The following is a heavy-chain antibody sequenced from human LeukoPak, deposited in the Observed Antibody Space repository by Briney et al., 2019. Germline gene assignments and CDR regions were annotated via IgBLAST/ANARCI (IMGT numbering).Heavy chain of an antibody. J-gene: IGHJ5*02. CDR3: ASNPHYYDSSGYLS. V-gene: IGHV1-18*01. D-gene: IGHD3-22*01. Sequence: ASVKVSCKASGYTFTSYGISWVRQAPGQGLEWMGWISAYNGNTNYAQNLQGRATMTTDTSTSTAYMELRSLRSDDTAVYYCASNPHYYDSSGYLSWGQGILVTVSS. CDR1: GYTFTSYG. CDR2: ISAYNGNT.